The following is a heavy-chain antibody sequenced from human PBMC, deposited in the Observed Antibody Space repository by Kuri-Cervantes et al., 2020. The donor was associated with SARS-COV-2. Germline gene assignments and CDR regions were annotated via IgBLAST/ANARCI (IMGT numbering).Heavy chain of an antibody. CDR3: ARDMDALVGATLDY. Sequence: ASVKVSCKASGGTFSSYTISWVRQAPGQGLEWMGWINPNSGGTNYAQKFQGRVTMTRDTSISTAYMELSRLRSDDTAVYYCARDMDALVGATLDYWGQGTLVTVSS. CDR1: GGTFSSYT. V-gene: IGHV1-2*02. J-gene: IGHJ4*02. CDR2: INPNSGGT. D-gene: IGHD1-26*01.